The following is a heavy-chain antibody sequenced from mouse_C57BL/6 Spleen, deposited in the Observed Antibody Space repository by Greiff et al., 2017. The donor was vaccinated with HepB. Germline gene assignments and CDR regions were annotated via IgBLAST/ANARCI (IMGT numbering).Heavy chain of an antibody. V-gene: IGHV2-2*01. CDR2: IWSGGST. Sequence: QVQLKESGPGLVQPSQSLSITCTVSGFSLTSYGVHWVRQSPGKGLEWLGVIWSGGSTDYNAAFISRLSISKDNSKSQVFFKMNSLKADDTAIYYCARGGITTVVAHWYFDVWGTGTTVTVSS. D-gene: IGHD1-1*01. CDR1: GFSLTSYG. J-gene: IGHJ1*03. CDR3: ARGGITTVVAHWYFDV.